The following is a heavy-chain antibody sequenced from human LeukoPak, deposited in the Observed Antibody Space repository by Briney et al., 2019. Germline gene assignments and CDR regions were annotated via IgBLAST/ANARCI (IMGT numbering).Heavy chain of an antibody. CDR1: GGSFSSYY. Sequence: SKTLSLTCTVSGGSFSSYYWSWIRQPPGKGLEWIGYIYYSGSTNYNPSLKSRVTISVDTSKNQFSLKLSSVTAADTAVYYCARLTTTKTYYFDYWGQGTLVTVSS. CDR2: IYYSGST. D-gene: IGHD4-17*01. V-gene: IGHV4-59*01. CDR3: ARLTTTKTYYFDY. J-gene: IGHJ4*02.